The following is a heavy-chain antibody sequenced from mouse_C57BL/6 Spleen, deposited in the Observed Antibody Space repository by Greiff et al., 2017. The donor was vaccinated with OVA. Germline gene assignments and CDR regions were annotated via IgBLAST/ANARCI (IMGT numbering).Heavy chain of an antibody. V-gene: IGHV14-4*01. CDR3: TTYSNYGGDYFDY. CDR1: GFNIKDDY. J-gene: IGHJ2*01. D-gene: IGHD2-5*01. Sequence: EVQLQQSGAELVRPGASVKLSCTASGFNIKDDYMHWVKQRPEQGLEWIGWIDPENGDTEYASKFQGKATITADTSSNTAYLQLSSLTSEDTAVYYCTTYSNYGGDYFDYWGQGTTLTVSS. CDR2: IDPENGDT.